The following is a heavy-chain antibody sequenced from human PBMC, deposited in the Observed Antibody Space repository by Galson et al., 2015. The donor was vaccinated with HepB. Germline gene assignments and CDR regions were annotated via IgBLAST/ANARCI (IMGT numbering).Heavy chain of an antibody. CDR3: ARDRGRSDYGYYYGMDV. Sequence: SLRLSCAASGFTFSYYTINWVRQAPGKGLEWVSSISGSSTYIYYTDSVWGRFTVSRDNSNDSLYLQMNSLIVEDTAVYYCARDRGRSDYGYYYGMDVWGQGTTVTVSS. D-gene: IGHD4-17*01. CDR1: GFTFSYYT. J-gene: IGHJ6*02. CDR2: ISGSSTYI. V-gene: IGHV3-21*01.